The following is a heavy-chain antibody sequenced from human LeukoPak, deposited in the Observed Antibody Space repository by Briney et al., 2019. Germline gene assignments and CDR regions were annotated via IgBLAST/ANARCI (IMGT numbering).Heavy chain of an antibody. V-gene: IGHV3-30*18. CDR1: GFTFSSYG. CDR3: AKGQKGGYRSSTSCYFDY. CDR2: ISYDGSNK. J-gene: IGHJ4*02. D-gene: IGHD2-2*01. Sequence: PGGSLRLSCAASGFTFSSYGMHWVRQAPGKGLEWVAVISYDGSNKYYADSVKGRFTISRDNSKNTLYLQMNSLRAEDTAVYYCAKGQKGGYRSSTSCYFDYWGQGTLVTVSS.